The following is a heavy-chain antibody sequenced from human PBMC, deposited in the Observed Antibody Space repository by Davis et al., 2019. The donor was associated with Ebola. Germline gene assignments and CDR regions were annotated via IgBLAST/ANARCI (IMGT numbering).Heavy chain of an antibody. CDR2: IYYSGST. CDR3: ARVRIDLGVDWYFDL. CDR1: GGSISSSSYY. Sequence: PSETLSLTCTVSGGSISSSSYYWGWIRQPPGKGLEWIGSIYYSGSTYYNPSLKSRVTISVDTSKNQFSLKLSSVTAADTAVYYCARVRIDLGVDWYFDLWGRGTLVTVSS. V-gene: IGHV4-39*01. J-gene: IGHJ2*01. D-gene: IGHD3-3*01.